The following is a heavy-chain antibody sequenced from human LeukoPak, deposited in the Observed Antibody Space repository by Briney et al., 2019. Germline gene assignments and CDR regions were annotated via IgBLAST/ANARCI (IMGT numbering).Heavy chain of an antibody. D-gene: IGHD4-17*01. V-gene: IGHV5-51*01. J-gene: IGHJ4*02. Sequence: GESLKISCKGSGYSFTSYWIGWVRQMPGEGLEWMGIIYPADSDTRYSPSCQGQVTLSAAKSISTAYLQWSSLKASDTAMYYCARQYGRYFGYWGQGTLVTVSS. CDR3: ARQYGRYFGY. CDR1: GYSFTSYW. CDR2: IYPADSDT.